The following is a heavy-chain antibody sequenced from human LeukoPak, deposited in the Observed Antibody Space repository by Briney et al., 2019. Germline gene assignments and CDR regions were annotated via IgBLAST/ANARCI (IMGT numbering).Heavy chain of an antibody. CDR2: MNPNSGNT. CDR1: GYTFTSYD. J-gene: IGHJ4*02. CDR3: ARVLTRNYGSVVGY. V-gene: IGHV1-8*03. Sequence: ASVKVSCKASGYTFTSYDINWVRQATGQGLEWMGWMNPNSGNTGYAQKFQGRVTITRNTSISTAYMELSSLRSEDTAVYYCARVLTRNYGSVVGYWGQGTLVTVSS. D-gene: IGHD3-10*01.